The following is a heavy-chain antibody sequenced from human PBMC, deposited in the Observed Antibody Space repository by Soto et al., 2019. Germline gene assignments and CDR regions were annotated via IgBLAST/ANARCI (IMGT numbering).Heavy chain of an antibody. V-gene: IGHV3-53*01. CDR2: IYSGGST. J-gene: IGHJ4*02. D-gene: IGHD3-3*01. Sequence: EVQLVESGGGLIQPGGSLRLSCAASGFTVSSNYMSWVRQAPGKGLEGVSVIYSGGSTYYADSVKGRFTISRDNSKNTLYLQMNSLRAEDTAVYYCARERLLEWLLYLDYWGQGTLVTVSS. CDR3: ARERLLEWLLYLDY. CDR1: GFTVSSNY.